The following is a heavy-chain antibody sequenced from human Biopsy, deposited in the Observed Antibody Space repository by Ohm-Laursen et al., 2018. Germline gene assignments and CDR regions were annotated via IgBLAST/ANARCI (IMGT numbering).Heavy chain of an antibody. Sequence: ASVKVSCKASGYAFHTYYMHWVRQAPGQGLEWLGYINPSGRYTRNAQSFQGRVTMTRDTSTSTVYMELSGLTSDDTAVYYCARRTILGPGPRMDVWGQGATVIVSS. CDR3: ARRTILGPGPRMDV. D-gene: IGHD3-3*01. V-gene: IGHV1-46*02. CDR1: GYAFHTYY. CDR2: INPSGRYT. J-gene: IGHJ6*02.